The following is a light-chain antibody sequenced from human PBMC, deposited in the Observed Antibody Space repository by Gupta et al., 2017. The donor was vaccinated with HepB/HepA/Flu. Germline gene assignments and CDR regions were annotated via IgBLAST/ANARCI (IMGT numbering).Light chain of an antibody. CDR1: QSVSRF. V-gene: IGKV3-11*01. J-gene: IGKJ4*01. Sequence: EIVLTQSPATLSLSPGERATLSCRASQSVSRFLVWYQQKPGQAPRLLIYDVSNRATGIPARFSGSGSGTDFTLTIGSLEPEAFAVYYCQQRMNWPLTFGGGTKVEIK. CDR3: QQRMNWPLT. CDR2: DVS.